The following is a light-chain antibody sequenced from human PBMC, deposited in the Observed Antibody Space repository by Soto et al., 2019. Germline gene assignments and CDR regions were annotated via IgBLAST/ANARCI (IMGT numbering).Light chain of an antibody. CDR3: QQDGGSHRT. V-gene: IGKV3-20*01. CDR1: QSISTY. J-gene: IGKJ2*01. Sequence: EIGLTQSPGTLSLSTGERATLSCRASQSISTYLAWYKQRPGQSPRLLIYAASSRATGVPDRFSGGGSATDFNLTVRRLEHEEFEVYYCQQDGGSHRTFGQGTKRESK. CDR2: AAS.